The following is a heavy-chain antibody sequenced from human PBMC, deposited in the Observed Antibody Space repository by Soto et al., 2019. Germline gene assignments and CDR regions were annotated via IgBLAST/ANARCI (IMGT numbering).Heavy chain of an antibody. Sequence: PGVSLRLSCSASGFTFSSYAMHWVRQAPGKGLEYVSAISSNGGSTYYADSVKGRFTISRDNSKNTLYLQMSSLRAEDTAVYYCVKGANIVATIWVYYYGMDVWGQGTTVTVSS. D-gene: IGHD5-12*01. CDR2: ISSNGGST. J-gene: IGHJ6*02. V-gene: IGHV3-64D*06. CDR1: GFTFSSYA. CDR3: VKGANIVATIWVYYYGMDV.